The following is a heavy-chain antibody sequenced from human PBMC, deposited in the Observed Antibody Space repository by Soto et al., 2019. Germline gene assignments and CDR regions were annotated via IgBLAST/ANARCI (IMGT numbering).Heavy chain of an antibody. V-gene: IGHV3-23*01. D-gene: IGHD3-10*01. J-gene: IGHJ6*02. CDR1: GFTFNTYP. CDR3: AKGVLSFHYGMEV. CDR2: ISSTAGRTS. Sequence: LRLSCATSGFTFNTYPMTWVRQAPGKGLEWVSSISSTAGRTSSYADSVKGRFAISRDFSDNTVYLQTNNLRVDDTAVYFCAKGVLSFHYGMEVWGQGTTVTVSS.